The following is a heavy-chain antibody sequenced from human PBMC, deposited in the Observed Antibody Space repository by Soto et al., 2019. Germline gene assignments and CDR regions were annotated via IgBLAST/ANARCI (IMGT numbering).Heavy chain of an antibody. D-gene: IGHD3-10*01. CDR3: ASEDMTMIRGFTRPHILFDR. V-gene: IGHV1-69*01. CDR1: GGTLSKYA. Sequence: QVQLVQSGAEVKKPGSSVKVSCKASGGTLSKYAINWVRQAPGQGLEWMGGIIPMSGTTNDALTFEGRLTITADESTSTVFMELSVLRSEDTAVYYCASEDMTMIRGFTRPHILFDRWGQGTLVTVSS. J-gene: IGHJ5*02. CDR2: IIPMSGTT.